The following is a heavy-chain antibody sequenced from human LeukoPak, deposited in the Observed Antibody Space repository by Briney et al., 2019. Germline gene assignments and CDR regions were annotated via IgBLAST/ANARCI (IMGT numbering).Heavy chain of an antibody. CDR2: INHSGST. CDR3: ARGVTAAAGYNWFDP. D-gene: IGHD6-13*01. Sequence: PSETLSLTCAVYGGSFSGYYWSWIRQPPGKGLEWIGEINHSGSTNYSPSLKSRVTISVDTSKNQFSLKLSSVTAADTAVYYCARGVTAAAGYNWFDPWGQGTLVTVSS. J-gene: IGHJ5*02. V-gene: IGHV4-34*01. CDR1: GGSFSGYY.